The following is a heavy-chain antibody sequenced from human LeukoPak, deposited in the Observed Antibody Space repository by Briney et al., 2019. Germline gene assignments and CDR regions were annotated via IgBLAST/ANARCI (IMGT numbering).Heavy chain of an antibody. CDR2: INHSGST. D-gene: IGHD3-10*01. Sequence: PSETLSLTCAVYGGSFSGYYWSWIRQPPGKGLEWIGEINHSGSTNYNPSLKSRVTISVDTSKNQFSLKLSSVTAADTAVYYCARGRGRGVTYLDHWGQGTLVTVSS. V-gene: IGHV4-34*01. J-gene: IGHJ4*01. CDR3: ARGRGRGVTYLDH. CDR1: GGSFSGYY.